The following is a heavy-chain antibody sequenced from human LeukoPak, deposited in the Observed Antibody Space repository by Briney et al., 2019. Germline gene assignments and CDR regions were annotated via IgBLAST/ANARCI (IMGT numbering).Heavy chain of an antibody. V-gene: IGHV3-53*01. CDR1: GFTVSSNY. Sequence: GGSLRLSCAVSGFTVSSNYMSWVRQAPGRGRDGVSVISSGGNTFYADSVKGRFIISRDSSKNTLFLHMNSLRAEDTAVYYCARDSSGSLHGAFDIWGRGTMVTVSS. J-gene: IGHJ3*02. CDR2: ISSGGNT. CDR3: ARDSSGSLHGAFDI. D-gene: IGHD1-26*01.